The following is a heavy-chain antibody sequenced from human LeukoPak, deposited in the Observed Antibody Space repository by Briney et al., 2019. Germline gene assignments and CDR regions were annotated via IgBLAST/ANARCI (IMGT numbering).Heavy chain of an antibody. J-gene: IGHJ5*02. CDR3: ARVTIPGIAAAGPWFDP. V-gene: IGHV3-30-3*01. CDR2: ISYDGSNK. Sequence: PGGSLRLPCAASGFTFSSYAMHWVRQAPGKGLEWVAVISYDGSNKYYADSVKGRFTISRDNSKNTLYLQMNSLRAEDTAVYYCARVTIPGIAAAGPWFDPWGQGTLVTVSS. D-gene: IGHD6-13*01. CDR1: GFTFSSYA.